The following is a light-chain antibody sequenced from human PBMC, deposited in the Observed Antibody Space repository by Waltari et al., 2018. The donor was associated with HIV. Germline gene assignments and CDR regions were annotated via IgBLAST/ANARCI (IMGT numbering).Light chain of an antibody. CDR2: DNN. CDR1: SSNIGSNS. Sequence: QSVLTQPPSVSAAPGQQVTISCSGSSSNIGSNSVSWYQQLPGTAPKLLIYDNNKRPSGIPDRFSGSKSGTSATLGITGLQTGDEADYYCGTWDSSLSAYVVFGGGTKLTVL. CDR3: GTWDSSLSAYVV. V-gene: IGLV1-51*01. J-gene: IGLJ2*01.